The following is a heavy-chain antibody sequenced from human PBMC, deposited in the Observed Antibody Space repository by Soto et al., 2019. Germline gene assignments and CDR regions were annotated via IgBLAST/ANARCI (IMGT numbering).Heavy chain of an antibody. J-gene: IGHJ4*02. D-gene: IGHD4-17*01. Sequence: SETLSLTCAVYGGSFSGYYWSWIRQPPGKGLEWIGEINHSGSTNYNPSLKSRVTISVDTSKNQFSLKLSSVTAADTAVYYCARGLGSSTTLIYFDYWGQGTLVTVSS. V-gene: IGHV4-34*01. CDR3: ARGLGSSTTLIYFDY. CDR2: INHSGST. CDR1: GGSFSGYY.